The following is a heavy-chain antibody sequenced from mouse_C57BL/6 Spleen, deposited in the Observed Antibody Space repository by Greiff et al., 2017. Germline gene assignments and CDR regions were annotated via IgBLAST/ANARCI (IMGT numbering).Heavy chain of an antibody. CDR1: GYTITSYC. CDR2: IYPSDGET. Sequence: QVQLQHPGAELVRPGSSVKLSCTASGYTITSYCMDWVKQRPAQGLVWIGNIYPSDGETNYNPKFKDKATMTVDKSSNPAFIQLNSLTSEDSAVYYGARKEVTSYFDYWGQGTTLTVSS. V-gene: IGHV1-61*01. D-gene: IGHD2-3*01. J-gene: IGHJ2*01. CDR3: ARKEVTSYFDY.